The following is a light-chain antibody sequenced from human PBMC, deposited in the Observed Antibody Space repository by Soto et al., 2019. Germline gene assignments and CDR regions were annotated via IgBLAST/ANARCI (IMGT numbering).Light chain of an antibody. CDR1: QSISSY. CDR3: QQTYSTPYT. Sequence: DIQMTQSPSSLSASVGDRVTITCRASQSISSYLNWYLQKPGKAPQLLIYAASSLQSGVPSRFSASGSGTDFTLTISSLQPEDFATYFCQQTYSTPYTFGQGTKLAIK. J-gene: IGKJ2*01. CDR2: AAS. V-gene: IGKV1-39*01.